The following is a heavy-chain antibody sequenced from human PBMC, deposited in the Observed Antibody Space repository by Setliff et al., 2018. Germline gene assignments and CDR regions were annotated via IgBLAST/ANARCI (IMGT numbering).Heavy chain of an antibody. CDR3: ARSYDSSASNWFDP. Sequence: PSETLSLTCAVSGGSISSSNWWSWVRQPPGKGLEWIGEIYHSGSTNYNPSLKSRVTISVDKSKNQFSLKLSSVTAADTAVYYCARSYDSSASNWFDPWGRGTLVTVSS. D-gene: IGHD3-22*01. J-gene: IGHJ5*02. CDR2: IYHSGST. CDR1: GGSISSSNW. V-gene: IGHV4-4*02.